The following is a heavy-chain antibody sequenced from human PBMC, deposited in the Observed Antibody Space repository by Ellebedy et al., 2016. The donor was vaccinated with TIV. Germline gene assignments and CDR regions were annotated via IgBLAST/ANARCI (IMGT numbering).Heavy chain of an antibody. CDR3: AKDAIGDYYYYGMDV. Sequence: GESLKISCAASGFTFSSYAMSWVRQAPGKGLEWVSAISGSGGSTYYADSVKGRFTISRDNSKNTLYLQMNSLRAEDTAVYYCAKDAIGDYYYYGMDVWGQGTTVTVSS. J-gene: IGHJ6*02. V-gene: IGHV3-23*01. D-gene: IGHD3-3*01. CDR1: GFTFSSYA. CDR2: ISGSGGST.